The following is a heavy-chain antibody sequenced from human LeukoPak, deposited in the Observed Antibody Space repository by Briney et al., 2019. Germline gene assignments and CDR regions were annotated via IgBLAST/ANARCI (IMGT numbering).Heavy chain of an antibody. J-gene: IGHJ4*02. CDR2: ISSSSSYI. CDR1: GFTFSSYS. Sequence: GGSLGLSCAASGFTFSSYSMNWVRQAPGKGLEWVSSISSSSSYIYYADSVKGRFTISRDNAKNSLYLQMNSPRAEDTAVYYCARDGDDIVVVPAAVSPYYFDYWGQGTLVTVSS. D-gene: IGHD2-2*01. CDR3: ARDGDDIVVVPAAVSPYYFDY. V-gene: IGHV3-21*01.